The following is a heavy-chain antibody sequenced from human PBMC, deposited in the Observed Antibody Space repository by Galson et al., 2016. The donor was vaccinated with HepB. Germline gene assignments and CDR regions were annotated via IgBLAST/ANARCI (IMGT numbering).Heavy chain of an antibody. CDR1: GDSISSFS. J-gene: IGHJ6*02. CDR3: ARDFLVRGVHYPYGMDV. CDR2: IIHGGST. Sequence: ETLSLTCTVSGDSISSFSWSWLRQPPGKGLEWIGYIIHGGSTNYNPSLKSRVTISVDTSKKQFSLNLSSATAADTAVYYCARDFLVRGVHYPYGMDVWGQGTTVIVSS. D-gene: IGHD3-10*01. V-gene: IGHV4-59*13.